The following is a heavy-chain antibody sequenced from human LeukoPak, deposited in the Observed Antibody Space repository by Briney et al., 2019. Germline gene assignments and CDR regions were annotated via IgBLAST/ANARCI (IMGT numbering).Heavy chain of an antibody. CDR1: GGSFSGYY. CDR2: INHSGST. CDR3: ARQGYSYGFRPGSFDY. V-gene: IGHV4-34*01. Sequence: SETLSLTCAVYGGSFSGYYWSWIRQPPGKGLEWIGEINHSGSTNYNPSLKSRVTISVDTSKNQFSLKLSSVTAADTAVCYCARQGYSYGFRPGSFDYWGQGTLVTVSS. J-gene: IGHJ4*02. D-gene: IGHD5-18*01.